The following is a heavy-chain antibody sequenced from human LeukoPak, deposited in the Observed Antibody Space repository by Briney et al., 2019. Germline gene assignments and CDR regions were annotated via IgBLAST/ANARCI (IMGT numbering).Heavy chain of an antibody. J-gene: IGHJ4*02. CDR1: GFVPSVYG. CDR2: VRNDVTSE. D-gene: IGHD5-12*01. V-gene: IGHV3-30*02. Sequence: GRSLSLSCAASGFVPSVYGMHWVRQAPGRGLGWVAFVRNDVTSEYYVGSVKGRFTIPRDKSKNTLYLQMNSLRVEDPAVYSCAKESDSGYHAEGPKNWGLGTLVSVSS. CDR3: AKESDSGYHAEGPKN.